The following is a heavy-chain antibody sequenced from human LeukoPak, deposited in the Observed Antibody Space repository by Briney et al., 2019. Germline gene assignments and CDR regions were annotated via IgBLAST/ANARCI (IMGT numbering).Heavy chain of an antibody. CDR2: TTLSGGRT. CDR1: GFTFSYYD. J-gene: IGHJ6*03. CDR3: AKRGNPAVGHHYLDV. Sequence: PGGSLRLSCAASGFTFSYYDMSWVGQAPGKGLEGVASTTLSGGRTFYADSMKGRFTISRDNSKNTLYLQMNSLSAEDTAVYYCAKRGNPAVGHHYLDVWGKGTTVSVSS. D-gene: IGHD2-2*01. V-gene: IGHV3-23*01.